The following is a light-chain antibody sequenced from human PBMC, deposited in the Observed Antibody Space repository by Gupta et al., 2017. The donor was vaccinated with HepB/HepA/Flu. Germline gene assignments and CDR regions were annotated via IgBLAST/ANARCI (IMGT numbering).Light chain of an antibody. J-gene: IGKJ5*01. Sequence: VLTQSPDTLSLSPGERATLPCRASQSVNNYLAWYKHKPGQDARLLIDDASNRATGMPARFISSGSGTDFTLTISSREPEDFAVYYCKQRQDGPPVTFGQGTRVEMK. V-gene: IGKV3-11*01. CDR2: DAS. CDR1: QSVNNY. CDR3: KQRQDGPPVT.